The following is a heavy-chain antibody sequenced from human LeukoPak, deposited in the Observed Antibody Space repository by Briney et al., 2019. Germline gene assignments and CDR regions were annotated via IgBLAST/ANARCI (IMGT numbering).Heavy chain of an antibody. V-gene: IGHV3-21*04. CDR3: ARAPDYGDYPYYFDY. J-gene: IGHJ4*02. CDR1: GFTLSSCR. Sequence: GGSLRLSCAASGFTLSSCRMNWVRRAPGKGLEWVSSISSSSSYIYYADSLKGRFTISRDNAKNSLYLQMNSLRAEDTALYYCARAPDYGDYPYYFDYWGQGTLVTVSS. CDR2: ISSSSSYI. D-gene: IGHD4-17*01.